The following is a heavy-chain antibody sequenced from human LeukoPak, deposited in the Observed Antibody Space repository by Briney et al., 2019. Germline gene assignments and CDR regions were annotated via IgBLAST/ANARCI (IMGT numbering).Heavy chain of an antibody. V-gene: IGHV1-69*02. CDR3: ARIPSGDVDTAMVMYYHYGMDV. CDR1: GGTFSSHT. J-gene: IGHJ6*02. Sequence: SVKVSCRASGGTFSSHTISWVRQAPEQGLEWMGRIVPLFGIVNYAQKFQDRVTITADKSTSTAYMEVSSLRSEDTAVYYCARIPSGDVDTAMVMYYHYGMDVWGQGTTVTVSS. CDR2: IVPLFGIV. D-gene: IGHD5-18*01.